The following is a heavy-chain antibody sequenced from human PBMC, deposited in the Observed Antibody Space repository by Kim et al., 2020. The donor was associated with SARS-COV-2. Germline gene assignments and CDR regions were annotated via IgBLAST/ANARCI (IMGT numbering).Heavy chain of an antibody. D-gene: IGHD3-10*01. J-gene: IGHJ6*02. CDR2: ISSNGGST. CDR1: GFTFSSYA. V-gene: IGHV3-64D*06. CDR3: VKGPVLLWFGESHYYGMDV. Sequence: GGSLRLSCSASGFTFSSYAMHWVRQAPGKGLEYVSAISSNGGSTYYADSVKGRFTISRDNSKNTLYLQMSSLRAEDTAVYYCVKGPVLLWFGESHYYGMDVWGQGTTVTVSS.